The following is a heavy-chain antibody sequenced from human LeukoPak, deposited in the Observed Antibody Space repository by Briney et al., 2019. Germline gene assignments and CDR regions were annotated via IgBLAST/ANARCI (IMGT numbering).Heavy chain of an antibody. CDR2: IYYSGST. V-gene: IGHV4-59*05. CDR3: ARGLMTAAATFDY. J-gene: IGHJ4*02. Sequence: GSLRLSCAASGFTFSSYSMNWVRQAPGKGLEWIGSIYYSGSTYYNPSLKSRVTISVDTSKSQFSLKLSSVTAADTAVYYCARGLMTAAATFDYWGQGTLVTVSS. D-gene: IGHD6-13*01. CDR1: GFTFSSYSMN.